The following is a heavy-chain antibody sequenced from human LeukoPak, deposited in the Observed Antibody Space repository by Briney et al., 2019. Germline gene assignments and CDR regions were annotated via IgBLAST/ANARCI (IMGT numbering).Heavy chain of an antibody. CDR3: ARSTRRQNDAFDI. CDR1: GFTFSSYS. J-gene: IGHJ3*02. Sequence: GGSLRLPCAASGFTFSSYSVNWVRQAPGKGLEWVSSISERSSYIYYADSMKGRFTISRDNAKNSLYLQMNSLRAEDTAVYYCARSTRRQNDAFDIWGQGTVVTVSS. V-gene: IGHV3-21*01. CDR2: ISERSSYI.